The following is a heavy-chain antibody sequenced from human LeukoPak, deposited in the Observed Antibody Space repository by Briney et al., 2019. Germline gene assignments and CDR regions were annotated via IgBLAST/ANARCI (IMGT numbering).Heavy chain of an antibody. Sequence: GRSLRLSCATSRFTFSMSSMHWVRLAPGKGLEWLAGISFDGANKFSGDSVKGRFSISRDNSKNTLYLQMNSLRLDDTAVYFCARGRAGIAAAGLDYWGQGTLVTVSS. V-gene: IGHV3-30*04. CDR2: ISFDGANK. D-gene: IGHD6-13*01. J-gene: IGHJ4*02. CDR3: ARGRAGIAAAGLDY. CDR1: RFTFSMSS.